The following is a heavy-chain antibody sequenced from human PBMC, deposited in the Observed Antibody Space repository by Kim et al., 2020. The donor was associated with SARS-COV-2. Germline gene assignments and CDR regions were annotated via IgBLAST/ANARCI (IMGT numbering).Heavy chain of an antibody. CDR3: AKDGGVGSWTTFQHYYYYYGMDV. V-gene: IGHV3-23*01. D-gene: IGHD3-10*01. J-gene: IGHJ6*02. CDR2: VSGSGDRT. Sequence: GGSLRLSCVASGFTFSSYAMNWVRRAPGKGLEWVSAVSGSGDRTWYADSVKDRFTISRDNSKKTLYLEMNSLRAEDTAVYYCAKDGGVGSWTTFQHYYYYYGMDVWGQGTTVTVSS. CDR1: GFTFSSYA.